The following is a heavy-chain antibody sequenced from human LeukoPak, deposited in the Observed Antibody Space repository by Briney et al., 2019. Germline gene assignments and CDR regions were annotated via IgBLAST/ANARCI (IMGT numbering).Heavy chain of an antibody. V-gene: IGHV3-48*03. CDR2: ISSSGSTI. CDR1: GFTFSSYE. Sequence: GGSRILSCAASGFTFSSYEMNWLRQAPGKVLGCASYISSSGSTIYQADSVKGRFTISRDNAKNSLYLQMNSLRAEDTAVYYCARAYYYGSGSYRFPMDVWGKGTTVTISS. CDR3: ARAYYYGSGSYRFPMDV. D-gene: IGHD3-10*01. J-gene: IGHJ6*03.